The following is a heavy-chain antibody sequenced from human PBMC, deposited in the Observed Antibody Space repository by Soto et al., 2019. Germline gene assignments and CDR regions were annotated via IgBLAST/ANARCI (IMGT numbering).Heavy chain of an antibody. CDR2: ISYDGSKK. CDR1: GFSLTSFT. J-gene: IGHJ6*02. D-gene: IGHD2-21*02. Sequence: QEHLVESGGGVVQPGKSLRLSCTASGFSLTSFTVHWVRQAPGKGLEWVTLISYDGSKKDYIDSVKGRFTISRDNLKNEVYMEIDNRRPEDTSVYFWARGRHLAMTRIDFYSRLDVWRQGTTVTVSS. V-gene: IGHV3-30-3*01. CDR3: ARGRHLAMTRIDFYSRLDV.